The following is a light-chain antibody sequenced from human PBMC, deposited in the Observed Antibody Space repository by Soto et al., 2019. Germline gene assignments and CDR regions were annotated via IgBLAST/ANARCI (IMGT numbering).Light chain of an antibody. CDR1: SSDIGSYNH. CDR3: CSYAGPVIHAI. CDR2: EVN. Sequence: QSALTQPASVSGSPGQSITISCTGTSSDIGSYNHVSWYQQHPDKAPKLMIYEVNNRPSGVSNRFSGSKSGNTASLTISGLQAEDEADYYCCSYAGPVIHAIFGGGTKLTVL. V-gene: IGLV2-23*02. J-gene: IGLJ2*01.